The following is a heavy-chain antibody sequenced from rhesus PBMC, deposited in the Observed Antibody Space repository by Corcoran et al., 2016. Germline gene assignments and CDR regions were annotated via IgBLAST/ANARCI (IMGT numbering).Heavy chain of an antibody. CDR1: GFSISTSGTG. CDR3: ARARGYCDY. D-gene: IGHD2-27*01. Sequence: QVTLKESGPALVKPTQTLTLTCTFYGFSISTSGTGVGWISPPPGKALEWLASIYWNDSKYYSTSLKSRLTIAKDTSKNQVFLTMTNMDPVDTATYYCARARGYCDYWGQGVLVTVSS. CDR2: IYWNDSK. V-gene: IGHV2-95*01. J-gene: IGHJ4*01.